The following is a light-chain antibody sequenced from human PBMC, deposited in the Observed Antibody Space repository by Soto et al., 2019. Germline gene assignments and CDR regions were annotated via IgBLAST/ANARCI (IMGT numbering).Light chain of an antibody. CDR1: QSVSSW. J-gene: IGKJ2*01. V-gene: IGKV1-5*03. CDR3: QQYDTYSRT. Sequence: DIQMTQSPSTLSASMGDRVTITCRASQSVSSWLAWYQQKPGTAPKLLIYKASTLESGVPSRFSGSGSGTEFTLTSSSLQPDEFATYYCQQYDTYSRTFGQGTKLEIK. CDR2: KAS.